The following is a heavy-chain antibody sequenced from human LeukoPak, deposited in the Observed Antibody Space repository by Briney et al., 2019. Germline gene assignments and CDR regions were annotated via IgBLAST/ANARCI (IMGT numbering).Heavy chain of an antibody. CDR1: GDSINTDMYF. CDR2: IYTSGST. V-gene: IGHV4-61*02. CDR3: ARGRISYYYENSGYTNWFDP. D-gene: IGHD3-22*01. J-gene: IGHJ5*02. Sequence: PSETLSLTCTVSGDSINTDMYFWSWIRQPAGQGLEWIGRIYTSGSTNYNPSLKSRVTISVDTSKNQFSLKLSSVTAADTAVYYCARGRISYYYENSGYTNWFDPWGQGTLVTVFS.